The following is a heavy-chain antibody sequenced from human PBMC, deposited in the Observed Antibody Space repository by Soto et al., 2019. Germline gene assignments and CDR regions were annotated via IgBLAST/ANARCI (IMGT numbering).Heavy chain of an antibody. CDR2: INHSGST. CDR1: GGSFSGYY. J-gene: IGHJ4*02. D-gene: IGHD2-15*01. Sequence: PSETLSLTCAVYGGSFSGYYWSWIRQPPGKGLEWIGEINHSGSTNYNPSLKSRVTISVDTSKNQFSLKLSSVTAADTAVYYCARVRRYCSGGSCYSKPYYFDYWGQGTLVTVSS. CDR3: ARVRRYCSGGSCYSKPYYFDY. V-gene: IGHV4-34*01.